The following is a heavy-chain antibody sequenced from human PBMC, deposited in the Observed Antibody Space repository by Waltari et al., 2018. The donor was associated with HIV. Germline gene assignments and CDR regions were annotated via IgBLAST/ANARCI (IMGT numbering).Heavy chain of an antibody. D-gene: IGHD3-10*01. J-gene: IGHJ5*02. CDR2: IIPIFGTA. V-gene: IGHV1-69*01. Sequence: QVQLVQSGAEVKKPGSSVKVSCKASGGTFSSSAISWVRQAPGQGIEWMGGIIPIFGTANYAQKFQGRVTITADESTSTAYMELSSLRSEDTAVYYWARDVTMVRGRDWFDPWGQGTLVTVSS. CDR3: ARDVTMVRGRDWFDP. CDR1: GGTFSSSA.